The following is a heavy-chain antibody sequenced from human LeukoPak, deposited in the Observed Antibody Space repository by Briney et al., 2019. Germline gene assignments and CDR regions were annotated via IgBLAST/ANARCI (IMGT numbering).Heavy chain of an antibody. CDR2: ISYDGGEK. CDR1: GFSFSDYG. V-gene: IGHV3-30*18. D-gene: IGHD2-15*01. Sequence: GGSLRLSCAASGFSFSDYGMHGVRQAPGKGLEWVAVISYDGGEKHFGDFVKGRFTISRDNSKYTLNLKMNSLRIGDTVVYSCAKEGGTGSGLTAGHWGQGTLVSVSS. CDR3: AKEGGTGSGLTAGH. J-gene: IGHJ4*02.